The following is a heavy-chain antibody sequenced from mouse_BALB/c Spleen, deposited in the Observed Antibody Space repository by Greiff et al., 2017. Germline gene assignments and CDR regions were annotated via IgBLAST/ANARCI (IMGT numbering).Heavy chain of an antibody. D-gene: IGHD2-4*01. V-gene: IGHV1-54*01. CDR1: GYAFTNYL. CDR3: ARGDYDEEGAMDY. Sequence: VKLQESGAELVRPGTSVKVSCKASGYAFTNYLIERVKQRPGQGLEWIGVINPGSGGTNYNEKFKGKATLTADKSSSTAYMQLSSLTSDDSAVYFCARGDYDEEGAMDYWGQGTSVTVSS. CDR2: INPGSGGT. J-gene: IGHJ4*01.